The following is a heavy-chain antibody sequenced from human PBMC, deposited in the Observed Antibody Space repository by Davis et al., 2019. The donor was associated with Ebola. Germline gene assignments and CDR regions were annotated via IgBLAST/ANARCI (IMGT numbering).Heavy chain of an antibody. CDR2: INSDGSST. J-gene: IGHJ6*02. V-gene: IGHV3-74*01. D-gene: IGHD3-3*01. CDR3: ARYYDFWSGYYGAYYYYGMDV. Sequence: HTGGSLRLSCAASGFTSSSYWMHWVRQAPGKGLVWVSRINSDGSSTSYADSVKGRFTTSRDNAKNTLYLQMNSLRAEDTAVYYCARYYDFWSGYYGAYYYYGMDVWGQGTTVTVSS. CDR1: GFTSSSYW.